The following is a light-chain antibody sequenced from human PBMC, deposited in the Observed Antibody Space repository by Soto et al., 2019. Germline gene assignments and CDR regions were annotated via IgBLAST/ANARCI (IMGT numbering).Light chain of an antibody. J-gene: IGKJ1*01. V-gene: IGKV1-5*01. CDR2: DAS. Sequence: IPLAQAPSSLSASCGGRFTISWRASQIINGYLNWYQQKPGKAPKVLIYDASNLKSGVPSRFSGSGSGTEFIPTISSLQPDDFATYYCQQYYTYPWTFGHGTKVDIK. CDR1: QIINGY. CDR3: QQYYTYPWT.